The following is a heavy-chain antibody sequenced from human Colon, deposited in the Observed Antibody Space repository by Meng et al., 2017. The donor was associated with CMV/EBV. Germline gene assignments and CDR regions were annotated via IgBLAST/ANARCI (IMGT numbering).Heavy chain of an antibody. Sequence: KACGYTLTNYAMHWVRQAPGQRLEWMGWINAGNGNTKYSQKFQGRVTITRDTSASTAYMELSSLRSEDTAVYYCARGRAVAAPYYFDYWGQGTLVTVSS. J-gene: IGHJ4*02. V-gene: IGHV1-3*01. CDR2: INAGNGNT. D-gene: IGHD6-19*01. CDR3: ARGRAVAAPYYFDY. CDR1: GYTLTNYA.